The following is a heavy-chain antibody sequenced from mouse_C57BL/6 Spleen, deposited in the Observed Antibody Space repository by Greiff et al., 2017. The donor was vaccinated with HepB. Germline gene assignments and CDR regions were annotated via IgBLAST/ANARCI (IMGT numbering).Heavy chain of an antibody. V-gene: IGHV1-64*01. D-gene: IGHD2-4*01. CDR1: GYTFTSYW. J-gene: IGHJ3*01. Sequence: QVQLKQPGAELVKPGASVKLSCKASGYTFTSYWMHWVKQRPGQGLEWIGMIHPNSGSTNYNEKFKSKATLTVDKSSSTAYMQLSSLTSEDSAVYYCARSGAMITTKAYWGQGTLVTVSA. CDR2: IHPNSGST. CDR3: ARSGAMITTKAY.